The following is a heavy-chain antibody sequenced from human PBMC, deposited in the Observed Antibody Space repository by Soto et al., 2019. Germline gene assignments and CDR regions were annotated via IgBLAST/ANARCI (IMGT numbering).Heavy chain of an antibody. CDR1: GFTVSSNY. J-gene: IGHJ6*02. CDR2: IYSGGST. Sequence: GGSLRLSCAASGFTVSSNYMSWVRQAPGKGLEWVSVIYSGGSTYYADSVKGRFTISRDNSKNTLYLQMNSLRAEDTAVYYCARERSSSSLPSYGMDVWGQGTTVTVSS. D-gene: IGHD6-6*01. V-gene: IGHV3-53*01. CDR3: ARERSSSSLPSYGMDV.